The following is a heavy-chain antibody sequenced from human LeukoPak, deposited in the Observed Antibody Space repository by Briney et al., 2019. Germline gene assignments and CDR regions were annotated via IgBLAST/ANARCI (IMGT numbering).Heavy chain of an antibody. CDR1: GYTFTNYD. Sequence: SVKVSCKASGYTFTNYDLNWVRQATGQGLEWMGGIIPIFGTANYAQKFQGRVTITADESTSTAYMELSSLRSEDTAVYYCARLDVSGGSYYFDYWGQGTLVTVSS. CDR3: ARLDVSGGSYYFDY. J-gene: IGHJ4*02. D-gene: IGHD1-26*01. CDR2: IIPIFGTA. V-gene: IGHV1-69*13.